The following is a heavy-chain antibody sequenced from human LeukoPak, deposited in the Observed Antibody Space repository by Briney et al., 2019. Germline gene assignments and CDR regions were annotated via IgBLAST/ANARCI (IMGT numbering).Heavy chain of an antibody. CDR2: IKQDASEQ. V-gene: IGHV3-7*01. Sequence: GGSLRLSCEASGFTLAFHYMSWVRQAPGKGLEWVANIKQDASEQYYVNSVKGRFIISRDNAKNSLYLQMNSLRPEDTAVYYCARHSSGFYDWFDPWGQGTLVTVSS. CDR1: GFTLAFHY. D-gene: IGHD3-22*01. J-gene: IGHJ5*02. CDR3: ARHSSGFYDWFDP.